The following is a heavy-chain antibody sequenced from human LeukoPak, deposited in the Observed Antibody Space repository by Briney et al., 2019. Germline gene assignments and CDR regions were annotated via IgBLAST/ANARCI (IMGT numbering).Heavy chain of an antibody. D-gene: IGHD5-18*01. CDR1: GFTLSSYS. J-gene: IGHJ4*02. CDR3: ARASGYSYGPFDY. CDR2: ISGSGGST. V-gene: IGHV3-23*01. Sequence: PGGSLRLSCAASGFTLSSYSMNWVRQAPGKGLEWVSAISGSGGSTYYADSVKGRFTISRDNSKNTLYLQMNSLRAEDTAVYYCARASGYSYGPFDYWGQGTLVTVSS.